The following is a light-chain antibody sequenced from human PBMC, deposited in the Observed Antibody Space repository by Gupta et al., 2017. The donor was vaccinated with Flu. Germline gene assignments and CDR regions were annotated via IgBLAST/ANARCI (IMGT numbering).Light chain of an antibody. Sequence: QSVLTKPPSASGTPGQRVTISCSGSSSNIGSHTVSWYQQLPGTAPNLLIYKNNQRPSGVPDRFAGSKSGTSASLAISGLQSEDEADYYCAAWDDSLLRVFGGGTKVTVL. CDR3: AAWDDSLLRV. CDR1: SSNIGSHT. V-gene: IGLV1-44*01. CDR2: KNN. J-gene: IGLJ3*02.